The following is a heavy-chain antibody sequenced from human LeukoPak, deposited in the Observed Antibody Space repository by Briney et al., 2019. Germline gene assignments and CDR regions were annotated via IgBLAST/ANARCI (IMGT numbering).Heavy chain of an antibody. V-gene: IGHV4-39*07. CDR1: GDSISSSSYY. Sequence: SETLSLTCTVSGDSISSSSYYWGWIRQPPGKGLEWIGSIPYSGSTYYNPSLKSRVTISVDTSKNQFSPKLSSVTAADTAVYYCARCKDYYVSGSYYKTFASWGQGTLVTVSS. CDR3: ARCKDYYVSGSYYKTFAS. D-gene: IGHD3-10*01. J-gene: IGHJ4*02. CDR2: IPYSGST.